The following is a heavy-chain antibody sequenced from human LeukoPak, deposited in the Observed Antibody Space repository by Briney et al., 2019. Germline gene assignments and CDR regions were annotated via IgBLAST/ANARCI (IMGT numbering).Heavy chain of an antibody. CDR1: GGSISSYY. J-gene: IGHJ6*03. V-gene: IGHV4-59*01. Sequence: SETLSLTCTVSGGSISSYYWSWIRQPPGKGLEWIGYIYYSGSTNYNPSLKSRVTISVDTSKNQFSLKLSSVTAADTAVYHCARDFLVPVFGSHDFWSGPRGYYYMDVWGKGTTVTVSS. CDR3: ARDFLVPVFGSHDFWSGPRGYYYMDV. D-gene: IGHD3-3*01. CDR2: IYYSGST.